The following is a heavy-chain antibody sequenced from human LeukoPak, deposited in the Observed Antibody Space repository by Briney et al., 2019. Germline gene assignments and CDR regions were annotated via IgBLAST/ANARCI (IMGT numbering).Heavy chain of an antibody. CDR1: GYTFTSYG. Sequence: ASVKVSCKASGYTFTSYGISWVRQAPGQGLEWMGWVSAYNGNTNYAQKLQGRVTMTTDTSTSTAYMEPRSLRSDDTAVYYCARDDRTNQRKRFLEWFKRPWFDPWGQGTLVTVSS. CDR3: ARDDRTNQRKRFLEWFKRPWFDP. D-gene: IGHD3-3*01. J-gene: IGHJ5*02. V-gene: IGHV1-18*01. CDR2: VSAYNGNT.